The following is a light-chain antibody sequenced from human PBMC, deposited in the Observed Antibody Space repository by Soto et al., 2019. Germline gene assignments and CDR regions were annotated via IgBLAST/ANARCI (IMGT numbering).Light chain of an antibody. CDR1: QSVSSN. V-gene: IGKV3-15*01. J-gene: IGKJ2*01. CDR2: GAL. CDR3: QQYNNWPPYT. Sequence: DIELTQSPDTLSVSPGERAILSCRASQSVSSNLAWYREKPGQAPRLVSYGALTRATGVPARFSGSGSGTEFTLTISSLQSEDFALYYCQQYNNWPPYTFGQGTKVDI.